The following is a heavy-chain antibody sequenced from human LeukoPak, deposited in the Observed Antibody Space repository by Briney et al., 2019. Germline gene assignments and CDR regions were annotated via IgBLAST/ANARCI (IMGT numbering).Heavy chain of an antibody. CDR2: ISGSGGST. CDR3: AKHPYGSGTYDAFDI. CDR1: GFTFSSYA. D-gene: IGHD3-10*01. Sequence: PGGSLRLSCAASGFTFSSYAMSWVRQAPGKGLEWVSAISGSGGSTYHADSVKGRFTISRDNSKNTLYLQMNSLRAEDTAVYYCAKHPYGSGTYDAFDIWGQGTMVTVSS. V-gene: IGHV3-23*01. J-gene: IGHJ3*02.